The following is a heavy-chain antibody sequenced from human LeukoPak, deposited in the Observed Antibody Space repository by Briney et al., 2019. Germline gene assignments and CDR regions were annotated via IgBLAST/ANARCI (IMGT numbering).Heavy chain of an antibody. CDR1: GGPISSYY. Sequence: SETLSLTCTGSGGPISSYYWSWIRQPPGKGLEWIGYIYYSGSTNYNPSLKSRVTISVDTSKNQFSLKLSSVTAADTAVYYCASYEYSSSSVVYWGQGTLVTVSS. D-gene: IGHD6-6*01. CDR3: ASYEYSSSSVVY. J-gene: IGHJ4*02. V-gene: IGHV4-59*01. CDR2: IYYSGST.